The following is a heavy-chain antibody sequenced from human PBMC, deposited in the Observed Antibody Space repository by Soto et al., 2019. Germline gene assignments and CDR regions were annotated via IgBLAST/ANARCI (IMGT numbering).Heavy chain of an antibody. CDR3: ARDHGMFLSYYYYGMDV. V-gene: IGHV3-30-3*01. J-gene: IGHJ6*02. CDR2: ISYDGNNK. Sequence: HWVRQAPGKGLAWVAVISYDGNNKHFAESVKGRFSISRDDSKNTVYLEMNNLRGDDSAVYYCARDHGMFLSYYYYGMDVWGQGTTVTVSS. D-gene: IGHD3-10*02.